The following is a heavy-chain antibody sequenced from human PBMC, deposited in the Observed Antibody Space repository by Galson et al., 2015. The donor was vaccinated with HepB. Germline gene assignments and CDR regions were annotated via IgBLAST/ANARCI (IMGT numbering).Heavy chain of an antibody. CDR2: IKPDGSEK. V-gene: IGHV3-7*01. Sequence: SLRLSCAASGFTFSSSWMNWVRQAPGKGLEWVANIKPDGSEKYYVDSVKGRFTISRDDAKNPLYLQMNSLRAEDTAVYYCARALTAADNYWGQGTLVTVSS. CDR1: GFTFSSSW. J-gene: IGHJ4*02. D-gene: IGHD6-13*01. CDR3: ARALTAADNY.